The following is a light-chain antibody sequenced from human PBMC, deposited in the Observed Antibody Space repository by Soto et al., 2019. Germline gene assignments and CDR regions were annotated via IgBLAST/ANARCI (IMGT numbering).Light chain of an antibody. CDR1: QGISTY. J-gene: IGKJ3*01. CDR3: QNYNSAPLT. Sequence: DMQMTQSPSSLSASVGDRVTITCRASQGISTYLAWYQQKPGKVPKLLIYAASTLQSGVPSRFSGSGSGTDFTLTISSLQPEDVATYYCQNYNSAPLTFGPGTKVDIK. CDR2: AAS. V-gene: IGKV1-27*01.